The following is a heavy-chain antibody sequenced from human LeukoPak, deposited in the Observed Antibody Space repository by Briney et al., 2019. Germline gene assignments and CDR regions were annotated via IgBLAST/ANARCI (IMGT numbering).Heavy chain of an antibody. CDR2: ISSSSSYI. Sequence: GGSLRLSCAASGFTFSSYSMNWVRQAPGKGLEWVSSISSSSSYIYYAGSVKGRFTISRDNAKNSLYLQMNSLRAEDTAVYYCARVLYRRQSDYYYYYMDVWGNGTAVTVSS. CDR3: ARVLYRRQSDYYYYYMDV. D-gene: IGHD4-11*01. CDR1: GFTFSSYS. J-gene: IGHJ6*03. V-gene: IGHV3-21*01.